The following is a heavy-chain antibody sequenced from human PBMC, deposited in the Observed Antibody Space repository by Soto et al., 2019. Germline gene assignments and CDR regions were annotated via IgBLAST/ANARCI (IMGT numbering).Heavy chain of an antibody. Sequence: PGESLKISCKGSGYSFTTYWIGWVRQMPGKGLEWMGIIYPGDSDTRYSPSFQGQVTISADKSISTAYLQWSSLKASDTAMYYCARRIRAFDYVQFDYCGQGTMVTASS. J-gene: IGHJ4*02. CDR1: GYSFTTYW. CDR2: IYPGDSDT. CDR3: ARRIRAFDYVQFDY. V-gene: IGHV5-51*01. D-gene: IGHD3-10*02.